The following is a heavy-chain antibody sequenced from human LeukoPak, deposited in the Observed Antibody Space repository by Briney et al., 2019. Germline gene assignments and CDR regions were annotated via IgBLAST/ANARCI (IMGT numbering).Heavy chain of an antibody. CDR1: GFTVSSSY. V-gene: IGHV3-53*01. CDR2: IYSGGST. CDR3: AKLSLSGRSQSADY. D-gene: IGHD3-10*01. J-gene: IGHJ4*02. Sequence: PGGSLRLSCAASGFTVSSSYMSWVRQAPGKGLEWVSVIYSGGSTYYADSVKGRFTISRDNSKNTLFLQMNSLRAEDTAVYYCAKLSLSGRSQSADYWGQGTLVTVSS.